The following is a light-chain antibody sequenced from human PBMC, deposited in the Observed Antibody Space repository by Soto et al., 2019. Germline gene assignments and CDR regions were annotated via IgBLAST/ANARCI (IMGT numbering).Light chain of an antibody. CDR2: DAS. J-gene: IGKJ4*01. V-gene: IGKV3-11*01. CDR3: QQRSNWPPPT. Sequence: EIVLTQSPATLSLSPGERATLSCRASQSVSSYLAWYQQKPGQAPRLLIYDASNRATGIPARFSGSGSGTDFTLPISSLEPEDFAVYYCQQRSNWPPPTFGGGTKGEIK. CDR1: QSVSSY.